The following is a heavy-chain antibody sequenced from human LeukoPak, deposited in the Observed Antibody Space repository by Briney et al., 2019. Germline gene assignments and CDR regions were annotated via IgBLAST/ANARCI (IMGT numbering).Heavy chain of an antibody. V-gene: IGHV3-23*01. J-gene: IGHJ4*02. Sequence: GGSLRLSCAASGFTFSAYAMSWVRQAPGKGLEWVSGISGSGDSSNYADSVKGRFTISRDNSKNTQYLQMNSLRAEDTAVYYCARGSYNPFDYWGQGTLVTVSS. CDR3: ARGSYNPFDY. CDR2: ISGSGDSS. D-gene: IGHD3-16*01. CDR1: GFTFSAYA.